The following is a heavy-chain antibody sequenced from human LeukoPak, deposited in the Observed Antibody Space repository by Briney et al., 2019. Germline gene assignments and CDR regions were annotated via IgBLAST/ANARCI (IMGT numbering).Heavy chain of an antibody. CDR1: GFTFSDYY. CDR3: ARRPYSSSWYYFDY. Sequence: PGGSLRLSCAASGFTFSDYYMSWIRQAPGKGLEWVSDISSSGSAIYYADSVKGRLTISRDNAKNSLYLQMNSLRDEGTAVYYCARRPYSSSWYYFDYWGQGTLVTVSS. CDR2: ISSSGSAI. D-gene: IGHD6-13*01. J-gene: IGHJ4*02. V-gene: IGHV3-11*04.